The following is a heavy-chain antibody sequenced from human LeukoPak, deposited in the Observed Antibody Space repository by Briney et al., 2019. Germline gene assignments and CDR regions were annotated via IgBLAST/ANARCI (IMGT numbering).Heavy chain of an antibody. D-gene: IGHD3-3*02. J-gene: IGHJ3*02. V-gene: IGHV3-30*18. CDR3: AKHLRIRVDAFDI. CDR2: ISYDGSNK. Sequence: PGGSLRLSCAASGLTFSSYGMHWVRQAPGKGLEWVAVISYDGSNKYYADSVKGRFTISRDNSKNTLYLQMNSLRAEDTAVYYCAKHLRIRVDAFDIWGQGTMVTVSS. CDR1: GLTFSSYG.